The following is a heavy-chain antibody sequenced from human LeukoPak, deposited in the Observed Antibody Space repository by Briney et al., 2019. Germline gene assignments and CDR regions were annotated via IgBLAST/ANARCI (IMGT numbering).Heavy chain of an antibody. CDR2: IYYSGST. V-gene: IGHV4-59*01. CDR3: ARETRLRWTDY. CDR1: GGSISSYY. J-gene: IGHJ4*02. D-gene: IGHD5-24*01. Sequence: PSETLSLTCTVSGGSISSYYWSWIRQPPGKGLEWIAYIYYSGSTNYNPSLKSRVTISVDTSKTQFSLKLSSVTAADTAVYYCARETRLRWTDYWGQGTLVTVSS.